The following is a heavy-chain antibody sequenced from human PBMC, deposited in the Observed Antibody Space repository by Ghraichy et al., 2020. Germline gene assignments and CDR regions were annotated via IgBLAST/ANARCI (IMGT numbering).Heavy chain of an antibody. Sequence: GESLNISCAASGFSFSSYWMHWVRQAPGKGLVWVSRINSDGSSTSYADSVKGRFTISRDNAKNTLYLQMDSLRAEDTAVFYCARDGGGHLDYWGQGTLVTVSS. CDR3: ARDGGGHLDY. J-gene: IGHJ4*02. V-gene: IGHV3-74*01. CDR2: INSDGSST. D-gene: IGHD2-15*01. CDR1: GFSFSSYW.